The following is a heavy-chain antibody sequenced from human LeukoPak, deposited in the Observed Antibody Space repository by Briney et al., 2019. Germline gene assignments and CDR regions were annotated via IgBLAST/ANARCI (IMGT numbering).Heavy chain of an antibody. V-gene: IGHV1-2*02. D-gene: IGHD2-8*01. CDR3: ARVREGYCTNGVCYAGPPDP. Sequence: ASVKVSCEASGYTFTGYYMHWVRQAPGQGLEWMGWINPSSGGTNYAQKFQGRVTMTRDTSISTAYMELSRLRSDDTAVYYCARVREGYCTNGVCYAGPPDPWGQGTLVTVSS. J-gene: IGHJ5*02. CDR1: GYTFTGYY. CDR2: INPSSGGT.